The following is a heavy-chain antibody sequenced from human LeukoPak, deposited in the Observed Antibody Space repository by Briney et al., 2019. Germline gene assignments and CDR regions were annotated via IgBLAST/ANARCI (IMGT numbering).Heavy chain of an antibody. Sequence: GGSLRLSCAASGFTFSSYWMSWVRQAPGKGLEWVANIKQDGSEKYYVDSVKGRFTISRDNAKNSLYLQMNSLRAVDTAVYYCARKRTAKAFDVWGQGTMVTFSS. V-gene: IGHV3-7*01. J-gene: IGHJ3*01. CDR1: GFTFSSYW. CDR2: IKQDGSEK. D-gene: IGHD2-21*02. CDR3: ARKRTAKAFDV.